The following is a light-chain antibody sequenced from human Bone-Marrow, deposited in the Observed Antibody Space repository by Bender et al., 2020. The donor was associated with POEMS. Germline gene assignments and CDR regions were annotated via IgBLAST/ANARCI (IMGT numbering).Light chain of an antibody. CDR2: ANS. V-gene: IGLV1-40*01. CDR3: QTWGTGIRV. Sequence: QSVLTQPPSVSGAPGQRVTISCTGSGSNIGAGYDVHWYQQLPGTAPKLLISANSNRPSGVPDRFSGSKSGTSASLAITGLQAEDEADYYCQTWGTGIRVFGGGTKLTVL. CDR1: GSNIGAGYD. J-gene: IGLJ3*02.